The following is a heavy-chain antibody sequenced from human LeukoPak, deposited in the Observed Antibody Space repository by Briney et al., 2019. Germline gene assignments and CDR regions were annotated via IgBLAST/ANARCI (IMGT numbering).Heavy chain of an antibody. Sequence: GGSLRLSCAASGFTFSSYWMHWVRQAPGKGLVWISRINSDGSSTSYADSVKGRFTISRDNTKNTLSLQMNSLRAEDTAVYYCARDGILGSYDHWGQGTLVTVSS. CDR2: INSDGSST. D-gene: IGHD2-15*01. CDR3: ARDGILGSYDH. CDR1: GFTFSSYW. V-gene: IGHV3-74*01. J-gene: IGHJ4*02.